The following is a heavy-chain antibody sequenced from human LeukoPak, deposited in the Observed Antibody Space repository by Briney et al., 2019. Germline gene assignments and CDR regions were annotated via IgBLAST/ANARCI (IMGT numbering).Heavy chain of an antibody. Sequence: GTSLRLSCTTSGFTFTDYAFNWVRQTPGKGMEWVAIISSNGNTKSYADSLKGRFTISRDNSKNTLYLQMNSLRVEDTAVYYCAKGDTTWELPHDYWGQGTLVTVSS. D-gene: IGHD1-26*01. V-gene: IGHV3-30*04. CDR1: GFTFTDYA. CDR2: ISSNGNTK. CDR3: AKGDTTWELPHDY. J-gene: IGHJ4*02.